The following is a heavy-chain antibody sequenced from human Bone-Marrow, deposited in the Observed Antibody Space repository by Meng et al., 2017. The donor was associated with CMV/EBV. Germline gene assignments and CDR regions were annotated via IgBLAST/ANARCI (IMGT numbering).Heavy chain of an antibody. CDR2: IRYEGSNK. CDR3: AKDGPREGAFDY. CDR1: GFTFSSYG. V-gene: IGHV3-30*02. Sequence: GGSLRLSCAASGFTFSSYGMHWVRQAPGKGLEWVAFIRYEGSNKYYADSVKGRFTTSRDNSKNTVCLQINSLRAEDTAVYYCAKDGPREGAFDYWGQGTLITVSS. D-gene: IGHD4/OR15-4a*01. J-gene: IGHJ4*02.